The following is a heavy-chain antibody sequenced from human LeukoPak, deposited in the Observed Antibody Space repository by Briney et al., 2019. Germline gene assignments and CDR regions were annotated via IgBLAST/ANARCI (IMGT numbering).Heavy chain of an antibody. J-gene: IGHJ1*01. CDR1: GFTFSSYS. V-gene: IGHV3-21*01. CDR3: ASLIAVAGGQGFQH. Sequence: GGSLRLSCAASGFTFSSYSMNWVRQAPGKGLEWVSSISSSSSYIYYADSVKGRFTISRDNAKNSLYLQMNSLRAEDTAVYYCASLIAVAGGQGFQHWGQGTLVTVAS. D-gene: IGHD6-19*01. CDR2: ISSSSSYI.